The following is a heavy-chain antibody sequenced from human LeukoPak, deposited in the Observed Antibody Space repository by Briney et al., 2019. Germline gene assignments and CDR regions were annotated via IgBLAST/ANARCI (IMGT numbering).Heavy chain of an antibody. CDR1: GYTFIGYY. CDR3: ARENANIFDY. Sequence: ASVKVSCKASGYTFIGYYIHWVRQAPGQGLEWMGGINPNSGGTNYAQKFQGRVTMTRDTPISTAYMDLSRLRSDDTAVFYCARENANIFDYWGQGTLVTVSS. J-gene: IGHJ4*02. V-gene: IGHV1-2*02. CDR2: INPNSGGT. D-gene: IGHD4/OR15-4a*01.